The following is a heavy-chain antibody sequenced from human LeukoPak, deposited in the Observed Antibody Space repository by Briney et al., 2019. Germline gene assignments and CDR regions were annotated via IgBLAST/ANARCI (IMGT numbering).Heavy chain of an antibody. CDR2: ISYDGSNK. J-gene: IGHJ4*02. V-gene: IGHV3-30-3*01. CDR1: GFTFSSYA. Sequence: GGSLRLSCAASGFTFSSYAMHWVRQAPGKGLEWVAVISYDGSNKYYADSVKGRFTISRDNSKNTLYLQMNSLRAEDTAVYYCARANPIYFDYWGQGTLVTVSS. D-gene: IGHD1-14*01. CDR3: ARANPIYFDY.